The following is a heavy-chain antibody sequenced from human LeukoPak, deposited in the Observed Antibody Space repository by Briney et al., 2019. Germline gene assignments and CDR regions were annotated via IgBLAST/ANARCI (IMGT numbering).Heavy chain of an antibody. CDR3: AKGGLYYYMDV. D-gene: IGHD5-12*01. CDR2: ISHSGDST. Sequence: LXXXXXXFTXXXXAXSXXXXAXXXGLXWVSAISHSGDSTYYADSVKGRFTISRDNSKNTLYLQMNSLRAEDTVIYYCAKGGLYYYMDVWGKGTTVTVSS. V-gene: IGHV3-23*01. J-gene: IGHJ6*03. CDR1: XFTXXXXA.